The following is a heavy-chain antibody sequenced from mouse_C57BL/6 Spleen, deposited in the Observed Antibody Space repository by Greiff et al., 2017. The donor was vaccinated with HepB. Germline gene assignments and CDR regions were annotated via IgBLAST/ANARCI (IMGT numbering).Heavy chain of an antibody. CDR2: IYPGDGDT. Sequence: QVQLKESGPELVKPGASVKISCKASGYAFSSSWMNWVKQRPGKGLEWIGRIYPGDGDTNYNGKFKGKATLTADKSSSTAYMQLSSLTSEDSAVYFCARGDYAAWFAYWGQGTLVTVSA. V-gene: IGHV1-82*01. CDR3: ARGDYAAWFAY. CDR1: GYAFSSSW. D-gene: IGHD2-4*01. J-gene: IGHJ3*01.